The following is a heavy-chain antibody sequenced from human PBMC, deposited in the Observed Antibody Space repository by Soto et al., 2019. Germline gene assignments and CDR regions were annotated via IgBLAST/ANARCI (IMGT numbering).Heavy chain of an antibody. CDR3: AGGPDYYDSSGYLARH. J-gene: IGHJ4*02. CDR2: IYHSGST. D-gene: IGHD3-22*01. CDR1: GGSISSGGYS. V-gene: IGHV4-30-2*01. Sequence: QLQLQESGSGLVKPSQTLSLTCAVSGGSISSGGYSWSWIRQPPGKGLEWIGYIYHSGSTYYNPSLKSRVTISVDRSKNQFSLKLSSVTAADTAVYYCAGGPDYYDSSGYLARHWGQGTLVTVSS.